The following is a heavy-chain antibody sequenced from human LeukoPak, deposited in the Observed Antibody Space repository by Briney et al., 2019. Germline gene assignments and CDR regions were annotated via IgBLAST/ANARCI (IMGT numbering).Heavy chain of an antibody. V-gene: IGHV4-59*01. D-gene: IGHD2-2*01. CDR3: ARDGCSSTSCYSDYYYGMDV. CDR1: GGSISRYY. Sequence: PSETLSLTCTVSGGSISRYYWTWIRQPSGKGLEWIGYIFSNGSTNYNPSLKSRVAISLDTSKRQFSLRLTSVTAADTAVYYCARDGCSSTSCYSDYYYGMDVWGQGTTVTVSS. J-gene: IGHJ6*02. CDR2: IFSNGST.